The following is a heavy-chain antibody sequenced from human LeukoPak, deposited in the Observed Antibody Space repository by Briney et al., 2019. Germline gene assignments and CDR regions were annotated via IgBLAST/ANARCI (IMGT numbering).Heavy chain of an antibody. CDR2: ISSSSSYI. CDR1: GFIFSSYS. V-gene: IGHV3-21*01. D-gene: IGHD1-26*01. J-gene: IGHJ4*02. CDR3: ARDEVELAFDY. Sequence: GGSLRLSCAASGFIFSSYSMNWVRQAPGKGLEWVSSISSSSSYIYYADSVKGRFTISRDNAKNSLYLQMNSLRAEDTAVYYCARDEVELAFDYWGQGTLVTVSS.